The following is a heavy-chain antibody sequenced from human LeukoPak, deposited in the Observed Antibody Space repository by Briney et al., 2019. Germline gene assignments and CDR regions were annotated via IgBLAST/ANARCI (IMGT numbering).Heavy chain of an antibody. CDR3: ARGWFGELSRMDV. CDR1: GFTFSDYY. D-gene: IGHD3-10*01. J-gene: IGHJ6*02. V-gene: IGHV4-59*01. Sequence: GSLRLSCAASGFTFSDYYMSWIRQPPGKGLEWIGYIHYSGSTNHNPSLKSRVTISVDTSKNQFSLKLSSVTAADTAVYYCARGWFGELSRMDVWGQGTTVTVSS. CDR2: IHYSGST.